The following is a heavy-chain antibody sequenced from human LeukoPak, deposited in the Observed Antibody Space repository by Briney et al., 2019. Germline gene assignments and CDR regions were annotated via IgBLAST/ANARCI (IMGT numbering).Heavy chain of an antibody. Sequence: ASVKVSCKASGYTFINFYMHWVRQAPGQGLEWMGRIHPSGGSTSYAQKLHGRVTMTSDTSINTLYMELNSLTSEDTAVYYCARVVLVDFWSGGTVGYMDVWGKGTTVTVSS. CDR3: ARVVLVDFWSGGTVGYMDV. CDR1: GYTFINFY. J-gene: IGHJ6*03. D-gene: IGHD3-3*01. V-gene: IGHV1-46*04. CDR2: IHPSGGST.